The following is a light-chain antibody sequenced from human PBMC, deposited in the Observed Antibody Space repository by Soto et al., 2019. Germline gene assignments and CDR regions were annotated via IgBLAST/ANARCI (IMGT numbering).Light chain of an antibody. CDR3: QQYNSYPYT. CDR2: DAS. J-gene: IGKJ2*01. CDR1: QSISTW. Sequence: DIQMTQSPSTVSASVGDGVTITCRASQSISTWLGWYQQKPGKAPNLLIDDASTLESGGPSGFSGSGSGTEFTLTISSLQPDDSATYYCQQYNSYPYTFGQGTKLEIK. V-gene: IGKV1-5*01.